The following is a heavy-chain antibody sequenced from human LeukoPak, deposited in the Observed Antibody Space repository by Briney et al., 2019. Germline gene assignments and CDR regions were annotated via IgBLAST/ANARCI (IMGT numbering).Heavy chain of an antibody. Sequence: GGSLILSCVASGFTFSSYSMNWAHQAPGKGLEWVSHITRSGSPIYYGDSVKGRFTISRDNSKNTLYLQMNSLRAVETAVYYCASSWSDWNYGVFGFDPWGQGTLVTVSS. J-gene: IGHJ5*02. D-gene: IGHD1-7*01. CDR1: GFTFSSYS. CDR2: ITRSGSPI. CDR3: ASSWSDWNYGVFGFDP. V-gene: IGHV3-48*01.